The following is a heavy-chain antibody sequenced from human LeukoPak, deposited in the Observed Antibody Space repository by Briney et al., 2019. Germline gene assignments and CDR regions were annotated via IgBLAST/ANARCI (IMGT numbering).Heavy chain of an antibody. V-gene: IGHV3-30*04. CDR3: ATARSGYAILTGFLDY. CDR1: GFSFSTYS. Sequence: GGSLRLSCAASGFSFSTYSIHWVRQAPGKGLEWVAVISEDGINKYYTESVKGRFIISRVNSKNTLYLQMNSLRGDDTAVYYCATARSGYAILTGFLDYWGQGTLVTVSS. CDR2: ISEDGINK. J-gene: IGHJ4*02. D-gene: IGHD3-9*01.